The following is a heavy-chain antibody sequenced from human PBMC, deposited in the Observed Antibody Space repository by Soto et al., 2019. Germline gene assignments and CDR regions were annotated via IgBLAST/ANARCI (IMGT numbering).Heavy chain of an antibody. CDR1: GYTFTSYA. D-gene: IGHD2-21*02. CDR3: ARSILVVTALDY. Sequence: QVQLVQSGAEEKKPGASVKVSCKASGYTFTSYAMHWVRQAPGQRLEWMGWINAGNGNTKYSQKFQGRVTITRDTSGRTAYMELSSLSSEDTAVYYCARSILVVTALDYWGQGTRVTVSS. V-gene: IGHV1-3*05. J-gene: IGHJ4*02. CDR2: INAGNGNT.